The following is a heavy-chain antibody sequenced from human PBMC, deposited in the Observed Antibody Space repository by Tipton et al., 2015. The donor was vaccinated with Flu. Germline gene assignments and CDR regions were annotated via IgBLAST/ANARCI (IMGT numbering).Heavy chain of an antibody. CDR2: INHSGST. V-gene: IGHV4-34*01. Sequence: TLSLTCAVYGGSFSGYYWSWIRQPPGKGLEWIGEINHSGSTNYNPSLKSRVTISVDTSKNQFSLKLSSVTAADTAVYYCARGNAWRYYFDYWGQGTLVTVSS. J-gene: IGHJ4*02. D-gene: IGHD1-1*01. CDR3: ARGNAWRYYFDY. CDR1: GGSFSGYY.